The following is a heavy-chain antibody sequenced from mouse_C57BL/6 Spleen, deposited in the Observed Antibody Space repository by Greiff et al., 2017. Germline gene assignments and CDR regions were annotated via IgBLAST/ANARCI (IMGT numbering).Heavy chain of an antibody. CDR3: AREGDGYYLYAMDY. CDR2: INYDGSST. CDR1: GFTFSDYY. D-gene: IGHD2-3*01. Sequence: EVNVVESEGGLVQPGSSMKLSCTASGFTFSDYYMAWVRQVPEKGLEWVANINYDGSSTYYLDSLKSRFIISRDNAKNILYLQMSSLKSEDTATYYCAREGDGYYLYAMDYWGQGTSVTVSS. J-gene: IGHJ4*01. V-gene: IGHV5-16*01.